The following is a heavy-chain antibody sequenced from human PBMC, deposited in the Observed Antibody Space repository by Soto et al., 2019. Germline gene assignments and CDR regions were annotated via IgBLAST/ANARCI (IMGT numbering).Heavy chain of an antibody. CDR2: ISYDGSNK. CDR1: GFTFSSYG. V-gene: IGHV3-30*18. J-gene: IGHJ4*02. Sequence: QVQLVESGGGVVQPGRSLRLSCAASGFTFSSYGMHWVRQAPGKGLEWVAVISYDGSNKYYADSVKGRFTISRDNSKNTLYPQMNSLRAEDTAVYYCAKMEDYYDSSGLIDYWGQGTLVTVSS. CDR3: AKMEDYYDSSGLIDY. D-gene: IGHD3-22*01.